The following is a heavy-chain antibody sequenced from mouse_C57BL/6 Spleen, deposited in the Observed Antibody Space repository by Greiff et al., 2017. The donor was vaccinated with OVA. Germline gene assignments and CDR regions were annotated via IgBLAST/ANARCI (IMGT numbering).Heavy chain of an antibody. D-gene: IGHD1-3*01. CDR1: GYSFTGYY. CDR2: LNPSTGGT. Sequence: EVQLQESGPELVKPGASVKISCKASGYSFTGYYMNWVKQSPEKSLEWIGELNPSTGGTTYNQKFKAKATLTVDKSSSTAYMQLKSLTSEDSAVYYCASNYSFDYWGQGTTLTVSS. CDR3: ASNYSFDY. J-gene: IGHJ2*01. V-gene: IGHV1-42*01.